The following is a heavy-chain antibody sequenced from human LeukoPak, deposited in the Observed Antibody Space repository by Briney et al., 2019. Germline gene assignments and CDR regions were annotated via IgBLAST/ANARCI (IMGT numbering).Heavy chain of an antibody. CDR1: GGSIGSYY. J-gene: IGHJ4*02. CDR2: MYYDGST. D-gene: IGHD1-26*01. CDR3: ARRSDSGSDDGEDYFDY. Sequence: PSETLSLTCTVSGGSIGSYYWGWIRQPPGKGLEWIGSMYYDGSTYYNPSLKSRVTISVDTSKNQFSLKLISVTAADTAVYFCARRSDSGSDDGEDYFDYWGQGTLVTVSS. V-gene: IGHV4-39*01.